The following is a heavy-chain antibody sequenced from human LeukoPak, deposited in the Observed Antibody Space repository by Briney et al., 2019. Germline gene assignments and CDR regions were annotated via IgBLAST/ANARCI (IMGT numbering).Heavy chain of an antibody. CDR3: ARGGGSYGYY. D-gene: IGHD1-26*01. CDR2: INHSGST. CDR1: GGSFSGYY. J-gene: IGHJ4*02. Sequence: SETLSLTCAVYGGSFSGYYWSWIRQPPGKGLEWIGEINHSGSTNYNPSLKGRVTISVDTSKNQFSLKLSSVTAADTAVYYCARGGGSYGYYWGQGTLVTVSS. V-gene: IGHV4-34*01.